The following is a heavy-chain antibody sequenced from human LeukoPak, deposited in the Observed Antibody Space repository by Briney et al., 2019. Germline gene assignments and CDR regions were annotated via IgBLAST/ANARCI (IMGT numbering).Heavy chain of an antibody. J-gene: IGHJ3*02. CDR3: ARGGQQWLVSAFDI. CDR1: GFTVSSNY. Sequence: GGSLRLSCAASGFTVSSNYMSWVRQAPGKGLEWVSVIYCGGSTYYADSVKGRFTISRDNSKNTLYLQMNSLRAEDTAVYYCARGGQQWLVSAFDIWGQGTMVTVSS. CDR2: IYCGGST. D-gene: IGHD6-19*01. V-gene: IGHV3-53*01.